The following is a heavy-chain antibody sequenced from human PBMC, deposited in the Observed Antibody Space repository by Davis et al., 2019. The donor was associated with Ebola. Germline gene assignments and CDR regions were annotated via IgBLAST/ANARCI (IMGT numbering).Heavy chain of an antibody. CDR2: IKQDGSEK. J-gene: IGHJ4*02. V-gene: IGHV3-7*01. CDR3: ARDTTPIAVAGPYFDY. Sequence: GESLKISCAASGFTFSSYWMSWVRQAPGKGLEWVANIKQDGSEKYYVDSVKGRFTISRDNSKNTLYLQMNSLRAEDTAVYYCARDTTPIAVAGPYFDYWGQGTLVTVSS. CDR1: GFTFSSYW. D-gene: IGHD6-19*01.